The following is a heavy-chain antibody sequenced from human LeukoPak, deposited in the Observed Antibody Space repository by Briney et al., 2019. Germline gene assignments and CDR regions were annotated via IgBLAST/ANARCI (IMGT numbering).Heavy chain of an antibody. D-gene: IGHD3-22*01. CDR2: INSDGSST. Sequence: GGSLRLSCAASGFTFSRYWMHWARQAPGKGLVWVSRINSDGSSTSYADSVKGRFTISRDNSKNTVHLQMNSLRAEDTAMYYCARRAGDYSHPYDYWGQGTLVTVSS. J-gene: IGHJ4*02. V-gene: IGHV3-74*01. CDR1: GFTFSRYW. CDR3: ARRAGDYSHPYDY.